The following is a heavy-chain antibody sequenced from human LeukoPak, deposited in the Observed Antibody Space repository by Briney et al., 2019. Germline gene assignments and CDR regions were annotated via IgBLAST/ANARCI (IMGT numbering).Heavy chain of an antibody. CDR3: ARGSAVAGTTIFDY. CDR2: INHSGST. D-gene: IGHD6-19*01. Sequence: SETLSLTCAGYGGSFSGYYWSWIRQPPGKGLEWIGEINHSGSTNYNPSLKSRVTISVDTSKNQFSLKLSSVTAADTAVYYCARGSAVAGTTIFDYWGQGTLVTVSS. V-gene: IGHV4-34*01. CDR1: GGSFSGYY. J-gene: IGHJ4*02.